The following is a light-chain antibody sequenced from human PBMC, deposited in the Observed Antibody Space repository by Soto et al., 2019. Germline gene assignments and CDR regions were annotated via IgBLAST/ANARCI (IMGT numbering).Light chain of an antibody. J-gene: IGKJ1*01. CDR3: KQYGSSGK. V-gene: IGKV3-20*01. CDR1: HTISSSY. Sequence: EIVLTHSPGTLSLSPVERATLSCRASHTISSSYLAWYQQKPGQAPRLLMYGISRRATGIPDRFSGSGSGRDFTLTITRLEPEDFAVYYCKQYGSSGKFGQGTKVDIK. CDR2: GIS.